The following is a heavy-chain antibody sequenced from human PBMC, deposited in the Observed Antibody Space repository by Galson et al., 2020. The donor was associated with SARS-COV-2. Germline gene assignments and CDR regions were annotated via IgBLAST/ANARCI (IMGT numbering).Heavy chain of an antibody. CDR2: IDWDGDT. Sequence: SGPTLVNPTQTITLTCTFSGLSLSTSGMSVSWIRQPPGKALEWLARIDWDGDTYYSTSLKTRLTISKDTSKNQVVLTMTNMDPVDTATYYCARTRTAVVIHEYDYWGQGTLVTVSS. CDR1: GLSLSTSGMS. CDR3: ARTRTAVVIHEYDY. D-gene: IGHD4-17*01. J-gene: IGHJ4*02. V-gene: IGHV2-70*11.